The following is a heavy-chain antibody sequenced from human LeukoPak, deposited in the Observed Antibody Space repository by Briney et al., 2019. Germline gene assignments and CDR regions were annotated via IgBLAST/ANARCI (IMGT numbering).Heavy chain of an antibody. J-gene: IGHJ4*02. V-gene: IGHV3-23*01. D-gene: IGHD3-22*01. CDR2: ITGSDDRT. Sequence: PGGSLRLSCAASGFTFSGAAMTLVRQAPGKGLEWVSTITGSDDRTYYADSVKGRFNISRDYSKNTLRLQMSSLTVEDTAIYYCAKGPQVGSGYHPDFWGQGTLVTVSS. CDR1: GFTFSGAA. CDR3: AKGPQVGSGYHPDF.